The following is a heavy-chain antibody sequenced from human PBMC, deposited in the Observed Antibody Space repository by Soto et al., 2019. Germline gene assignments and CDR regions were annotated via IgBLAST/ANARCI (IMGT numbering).Heavy chain of an antibody. Sequence: GGSLRLSCAASGFTFSGSAMHWVRQASGKGVEWVGRIRSKANSYATAYAASVKGRFTISRDDSKNTAYLQMNSLKTEDTAVYYCTRPGMDTAMVSDYWGQGTLLTVSS. CDR1: GFTFSGSA. CDR3: TRPGMDTAMVSDY. CDR2: IRSKANSYAT. D-gene: IGHD5-18*01. J-gene: IGHJ4*02. V-gene: IGHV3-73*01.